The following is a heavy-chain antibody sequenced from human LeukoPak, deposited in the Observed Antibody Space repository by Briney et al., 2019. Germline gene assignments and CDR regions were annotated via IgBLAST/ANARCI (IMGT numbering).Heavy chain of an antibody. CDR1: GFTFCDYA. V-gene: IGHV3-49*04. CDR2: IRSKAYGGTT. CDR3: TRDLYTY. J-gene: IGHJ4*02. Sequence: GGSLRLSCTASGFTFCDYAMSWVRQAPGKGLEWVGFIRSKAYGGTTEYAASVKGRFTISRDDSKSIAYLQMNSLKTEDTAVYYCTRDLYTYWGQGTLVTVSS.